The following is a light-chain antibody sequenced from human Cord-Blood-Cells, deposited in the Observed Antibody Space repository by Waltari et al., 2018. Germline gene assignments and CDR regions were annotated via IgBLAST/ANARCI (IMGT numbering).Light chain of an antibody. CDR1: RSDVGGYSY. CDR3: SSYTSSSTLV. V-gene: IGLV2-14*01. J-gene: IGLJ2*01. CDR2: DVS. Sequence: QSALTQPASVSGSPAQSITISCTGTRSDVGGYSYVSWYQQHPGKAPKLMIYDVSNLPSGVSNRFSGSKAGNTASLTISGLQAEDEADYYCSSYTSSSTLVFGGGTKLTVL.